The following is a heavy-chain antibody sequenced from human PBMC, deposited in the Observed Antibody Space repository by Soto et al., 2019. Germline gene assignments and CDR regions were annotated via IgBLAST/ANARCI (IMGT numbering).Heavy chain of an antibody. CDR3: AKRADYDSSGYYPFDY. V-gene: IGHV3-23*01. Sequence: PGGSLRLSCAASGFTFSSYAMSWVRQAPGKGLEWVSGISGSGGSTYYADSVKGRFTISRDNSKNTLFLQMNSLRAEDTAVYYCAKRADYDSSGYYPFDYWGQGTLGNLS. CDR2: ISGSGGST. D-gene: IGHD3-22*01. CDR1: GFTFSSYA. J-gene: IGHJ4*02.